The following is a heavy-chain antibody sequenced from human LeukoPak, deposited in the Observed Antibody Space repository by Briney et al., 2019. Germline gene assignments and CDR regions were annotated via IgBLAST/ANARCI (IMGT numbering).Heavy chain of an antibody. CDR2: IDTTGSKT. CDR3: ARDWAPFNENWFDP. J-gene: IGHJ5*02. D-gene: IGHD1-1*01. CDR1: GFTFSNYY. V-gene: IGHV3-11*06. Sequence: PGGSLRLSCGVSGFTFSNYYMSWIRQAPGEGLEWVSYIDTTGSKTDYADSVKGRFTISRDNAKNSLYLQMNSLRAEDTAVYYCARDWAPFNENWFDPWGQGTLVTVSS.